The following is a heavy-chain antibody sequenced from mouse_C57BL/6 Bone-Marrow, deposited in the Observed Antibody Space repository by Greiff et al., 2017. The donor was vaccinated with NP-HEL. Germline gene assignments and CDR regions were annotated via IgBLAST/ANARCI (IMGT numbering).Heavy chain of an antibody. CDR1: GYTFTSYW. Sequence: VQLQQPGAELVMPGASVKLSCKASGYTFTSYWMHWVKQRPGQGLEWIGQIDPSDSYTNYNQKFKGKSTLTVDKSSSTAYMQLSSLTSEDSAVYYCARGYYGHDYWDRGNALTVSA. D-gene: IGHD1-1*01. V-gene: IGHV1-69*01. CDR3: ARGYYGHDY. CDR2: IDPSDSYT. J-gene: IGHJ2*01.